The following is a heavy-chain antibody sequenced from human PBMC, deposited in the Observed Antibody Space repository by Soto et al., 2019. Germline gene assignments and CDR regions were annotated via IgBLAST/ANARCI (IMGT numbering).Heavy chain of an antibody. D-gene: IGHD3-10*01. V-gene: IGHV4-4*07. Sequence: QVQLQESVPGLVKPSETLSLTCTVSGGSISSYHWSWIRQSAGQGLEWIGRFYTNGISHYNPSLKSRLSMSADTSKNQLSLTLTAVTAADTGVYYCARAGNEYGVDVWGQGTTVTVSS. CDR3: ARAGNEYGVDV. J-gene: IGHJ6*02. CDR2: FYTNGIS. CDR1: GGSISSYH.